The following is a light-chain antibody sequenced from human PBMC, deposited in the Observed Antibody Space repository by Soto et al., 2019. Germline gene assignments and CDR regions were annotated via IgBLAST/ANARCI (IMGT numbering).Light chain of an antibody. CDR3: QQYNNWPPWT. V-gene: IGKV3-15*01. CDR2: GAS. CDR1: QSVSSN. J-gene: IGKJ1*01. Sequence: EIVITQSPATLSVSPGERATLSCRASQSVSSNLAWYQQKPGQAPRLLIYGASTRATGIPARFSGSGSGTEFTLTFSLQSEDFAVYYCQQYNNWPPWTFGQGTKVDNK.